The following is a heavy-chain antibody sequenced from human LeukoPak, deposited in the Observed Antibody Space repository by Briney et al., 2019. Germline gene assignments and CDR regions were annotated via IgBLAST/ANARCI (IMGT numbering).Heavy chain of an antibody. J-gene: IGHJ6*03. Sequence: GESLKISCKGSGYSFTSYWIGWVRQMPGKGLERMGIIYPGDSDTRYSPSFQGQVTISADKSISTAYLQWSSLKASDTAMYYCATRTGDFNYYYYMDVWGKGTTVTVSS. V-gene: IGHV5-51*01. CDR2: IYPGDSDT. CDR3: ATRTGDFNYYYYMDV. D-gene: IGHD7-27*01. CDR1: GYSFTSYW.